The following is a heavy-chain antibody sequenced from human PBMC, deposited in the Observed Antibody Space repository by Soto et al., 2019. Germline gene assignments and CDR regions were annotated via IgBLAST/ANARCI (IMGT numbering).Heavy chain of an antibody. CDR1: GFTFSSYG. Sequence: GGSLRLSCAASGFTFSSYGMHWVRQAPGKGLEWVAVISYDGSNKYYADSVKGRFTISRDDSKNKLYLQMNSLRAEDTAVYYCAKVRSGYYYDYWGQGTLVTVSS. V-gene: IGHV3-30*18. J-gene: IGHJ4*02. D-gene: IGHD3-22*01. CDR2: ISYDGSNK. CDR3: AKVRSGYYYDY.